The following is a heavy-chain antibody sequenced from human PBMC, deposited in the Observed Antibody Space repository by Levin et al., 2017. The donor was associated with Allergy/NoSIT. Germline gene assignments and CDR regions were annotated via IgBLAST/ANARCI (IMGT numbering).Heavy chain of an antibody. CDR1: GFTFSNYW. Sequence: GESLKISCAASGFTFSNYWMSWVRQAPGKGLEWVANIKQDGSENYYVDSVKGRFTISRDNAKNSLYLQMNSLRAEDTAVYYCARVRDFWSGSPLTFDYWGQGTLVTVSS. V-gene: IGHV3-7*01. CDR3: ARVRDFWSGSPLTFDY. D-gene: IGHD3-3*01. J-gene: IGHJ4*02. CDR2: IKQDGSEN.